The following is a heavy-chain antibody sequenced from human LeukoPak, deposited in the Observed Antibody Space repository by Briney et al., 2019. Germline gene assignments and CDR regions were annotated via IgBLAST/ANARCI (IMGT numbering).Heavy chain of an antibody. CDR1: GGSISSGGYY. D-gene: IGHD3-3*01. J-gene: IGHJ4*02. V-gene: IGHV4-31*03. CDR3: ARRPYDFWSGYYYLYFDY. CDR2: IYYSGST. Sequence: SETLSLTCTVSGGSISSGGYYWSWIRQHPGKGLEWIGYIYYSGSTYYNPSLKSRVTISVDTSKNQFSLKLSSVTAADTAVYYCARRPYDFWSGYYYLYFDYWGQGTLVTVSS.